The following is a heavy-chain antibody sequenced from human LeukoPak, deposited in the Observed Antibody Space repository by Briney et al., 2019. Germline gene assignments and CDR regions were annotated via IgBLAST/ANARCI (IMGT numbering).Heavy chain of an antibody. CDR3: AKRVAVTGNWCFDL. Sequence: PSETLSPTCTVSGVTINNYNWGWIRQSPGKGLEWIGYLLYTGSANYNPSLKSRVTISLDTSKNQFSPTLSSVTAADTAVYYCAKRVAVTGNWCFDLWGRGTLVTVSS. CDR2: LLYTGSA. J-gene: IGHJ2*01. CDR1: GVTINNYN. V-gene: IGHV4-59*01. D-gene: IGHD6-19*01.